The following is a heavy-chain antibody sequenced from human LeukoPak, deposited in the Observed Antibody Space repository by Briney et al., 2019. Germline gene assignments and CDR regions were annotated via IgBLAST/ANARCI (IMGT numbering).Heavy chain of an antibody. CDR2: IKEDGSET. Sequence: GGSLRLSCAASGFTFKKYWMNWVRQVPGKGLECLANIKEDGSETYYADSVKGRFTISRDNSKNTLYLQMNSLRAEDTAVYYCAKDGAEDYYDSSGYYDYWGQGTLVTASS. V-gene: IGHV3-7*03. D-gene: IGHD3-22*01. CDR3: AKDGAEDYYDSSGYYDY. CDR1: GFTFKKYW. J-gene: IGHJ4*02.